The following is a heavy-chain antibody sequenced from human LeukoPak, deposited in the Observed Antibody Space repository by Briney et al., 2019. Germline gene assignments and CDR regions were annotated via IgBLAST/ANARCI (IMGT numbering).Heavy chain of an antibody. D-gene: IGHD1-7*01. CDR3: AREDDWNYEDY. CDR1: GFTFSNYW. J-gene: IGHJ4*02. CDR2: IKQDGSEE. Sequence: GGSLRLSCAASGFTFSNYWMSWVRQAPGKGPEWVANIKQDGSEEYYVNSVKGRFTISRDNAKNSLHLQMNSLRAEDTAIYYCAREDDWNYEDYWGQGTLVSVSS. V-gene: IGHV3-7*01.